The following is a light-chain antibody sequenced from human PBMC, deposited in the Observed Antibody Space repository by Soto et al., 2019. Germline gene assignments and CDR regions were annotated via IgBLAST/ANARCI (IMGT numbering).Light chain of an antibody. Sequence: SYELTQPPSVSVAPGKTATITCGGNNIGSKSVHWYQQQAGQAPVLVIYYDRDRPSGIPERFSGSNSGNSASLTISRVEAGDEADYYCQVWDDNSAHVIFGGGTKLTVL. CDR1: NIGSKS. V-gene: IGLV3-21*04. CDR3: QVWDDNSAHVI. J-gene: IGLJ2*01. CDR2: YDR.